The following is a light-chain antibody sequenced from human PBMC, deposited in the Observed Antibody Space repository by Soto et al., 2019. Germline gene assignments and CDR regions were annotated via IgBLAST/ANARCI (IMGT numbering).Light chain of an antibody. V-gene: IGKV3-11*01. CDR3: QQRSTWPPS. Sequence: IVLTQAPATLSLSPGERATLSCRASQSVGIYIGWYQQRPGQAPRLLIYDASNRAAGIPGGFSVSRSGTDFSLTIHRIEPAAFAVYYCQQRSTWPPSFGQGTRLEIQ. CDR1: QSVGIY. CDR2: DAS. J-gene: IGKJ5*01.